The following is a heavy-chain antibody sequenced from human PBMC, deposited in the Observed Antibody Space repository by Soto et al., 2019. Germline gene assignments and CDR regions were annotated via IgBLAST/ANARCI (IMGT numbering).Heavy chain of an antibody. Sequence: TLALSFRVSGKSISSSDSYWVWIRHLPGKGLEWIGYIYDTESAYYNPSLKSRVSISMDTSENHFAMRLTSVTAADSAVYYCARASSSSSAADYWGQG. V-gene: IGHV4-31*03. J-gene: IGHJ4*02. D-gene: IGHD6-6*01. CDR2: IYDTESA. CDR1: GKSISSSDSY. CDR3: ARASSSSSAADY.